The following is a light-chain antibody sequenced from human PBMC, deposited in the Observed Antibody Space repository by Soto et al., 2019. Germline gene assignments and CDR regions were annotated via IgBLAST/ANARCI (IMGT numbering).Light chain of an antibody. CDR2: AAS. Sequence: DIQMTQSPPTLSASVGDRVTITCRASQSISSYLNWYQQKPGKAPKLLIYAASSLQSGVPSRFSGSGSGADFTLTITNLQPEDFATYFCQQSYSRPRGFGQGTKVDIK. CDR3: QQSYSRPRG. V-gene: IGKV1-39*01. J-gene: IGKJ1*01. CDR1: QSISSY.